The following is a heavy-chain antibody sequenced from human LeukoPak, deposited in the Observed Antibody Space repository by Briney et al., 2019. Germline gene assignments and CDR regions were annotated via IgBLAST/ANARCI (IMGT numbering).Heavy chain of an antibody. CDR3: ARLWSYYDSSGYYYEAYWYFVL. V-gene: IGHV4-31*03. D-gene: IGHD3-22*01. Sequence: SDTLSLTCTVSGDSISSGGYYWSWIRQHPGKGLEWIGYIYYSGSTYYNPSLKSRVTISVDTSKNQFSLKLSSVTAADTAVYYCARLWSYYDSSGYYYEAYWYFVLWGRGTLVTVSS. J-gene: IGHJ2*01. CDR2: IYYSGST. CDR1: GDSISSGGYY.